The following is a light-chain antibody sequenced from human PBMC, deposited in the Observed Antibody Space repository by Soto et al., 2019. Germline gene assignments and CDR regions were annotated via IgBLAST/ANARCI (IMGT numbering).Light chain of an antibody. J-gene: IGKJ4*01. CDR3: QQANSFHLT. Sequence: DIQMTQSPSFVSASVGDRVTITCRASQDISSWLVWYQQKPGKAPKLLIHATSGLQSGVPSRFSGSGSVKDLALAISNLQSEDFATYYCQQANSFHLTVGGGTKVHIK. V-gene: IGKV1-12*01. CDR1: QDISSW. CDR2: ATS.